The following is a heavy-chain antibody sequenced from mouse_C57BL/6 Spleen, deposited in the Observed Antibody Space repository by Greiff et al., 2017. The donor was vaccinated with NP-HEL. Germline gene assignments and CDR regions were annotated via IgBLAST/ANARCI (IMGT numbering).Heavy chain of an antibody. CDR3: ARSYYGNYFDY. D-gene: IGHD2-1*01. Sequence: VQLQQSGPELVKPGASVKISCKASGYAFSSSWMNWVKQRPGKGLEWIGRIYPGDGDTNYNGKFKGKATLTADKSSSTAYMQLSSLTSGDSAVYFCARSYYGNYFDYWGQGTTLTVSS. V-gene: IGHV1-82*01. CDR1: GYAFSSSW. CDR2: IYPGDGDT. J-gene: IGHJ2*01.